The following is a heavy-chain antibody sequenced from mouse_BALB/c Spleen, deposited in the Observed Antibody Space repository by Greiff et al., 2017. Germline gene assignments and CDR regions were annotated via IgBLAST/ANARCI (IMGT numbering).Heavy chain of an antibody. V-gene: IGHV7-3*02. CDR2: IRNKANGYTT. CDR1: GFTFTDYY. D-gene: IGHD1-2*01. Sequence: EVKVEESGGGLVQPGGSLRLSCATSGFTFTDYYMSWVRQPPGKALEWLGFIRNKANGYTTEYSASVKGRFTISRDNSQSILYLQMNTLRAEDSATYYCARSITTAPLDYWGQGTSVTVSS. J-gene: IGHJ4*01. CDR3: ARSITTAPLDY.